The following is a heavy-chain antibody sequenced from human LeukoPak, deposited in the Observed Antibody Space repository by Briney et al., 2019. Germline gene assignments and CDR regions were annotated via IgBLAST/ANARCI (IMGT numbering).Heavy chain of an antibody. Sequence: GGSLRLSCAASGFTFSSYSMNWVRQAPGKGLEWVSSISSSSSYIYYADSVKGRFTISRDNAKNSLYLQMNSLRAEDTAVYYCAKSPVSSCRGSFCYPFDYWGQGNLVTVSS. CDR2: ISSSSSYI. CDR3: AKSPVSSCRGSFCYPFDY. D-gene: IGHD2-15*01. V-gene: IGHV3-21*01. J-gene: IGHJ4*02. CDR1: GFTFSSYS.